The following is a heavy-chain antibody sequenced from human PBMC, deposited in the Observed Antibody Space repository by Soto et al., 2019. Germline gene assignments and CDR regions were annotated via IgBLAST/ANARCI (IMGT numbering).Heavy chain of an antibody. CDR3: AGSTVLEIGSAPFGF. Sequence: QVQLVQSGAEGKKPGASVKVSCKASGYTFTGHYLHWVRQAPGQRPEWMGWINPKNGDTIYTQKFQGRVTMTRDTSISTAFRELSRLNSDDTAVYFCAGSTVLEIGSAPFGFWGQGTLVTVSS. CDR2: INPKNGDT. J-gene: IGHJ4*02. CDR1: GYTFTGHY. D-gene: IGHD2-15*01. V-gene: IGHV1-2*02.